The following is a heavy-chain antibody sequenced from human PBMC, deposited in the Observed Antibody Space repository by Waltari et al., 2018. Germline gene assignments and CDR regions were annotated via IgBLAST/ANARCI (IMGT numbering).Heavy chain of an antibody. D-gene: IGHD3-22*01. V-gene: IGHV4-38-2*02. J-gene: IGHJ4*02. Sequence: VQLVESGGGLVQPGGSLRLSCAASGFTFSSYWMRWVRQPPGKGLEWIGSIYHSGSTYYNPSLKSRVTISVDTSKNQFSLKLSSVTAADTAVYYCARERRRNYYDSSGFFDYWGQGTLVTVSS. CDR2: IYHSGST. CDR1: GFTFSSYW. CDR3: ARERRRNYYDSSGFFDY.